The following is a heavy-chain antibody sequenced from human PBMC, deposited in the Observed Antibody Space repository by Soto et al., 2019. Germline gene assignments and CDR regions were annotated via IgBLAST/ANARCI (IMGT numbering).Heavy chain of an antibody. CDR2: IIPIFGTA. CDR3: ARDEAVGYSYGYYYYYGMDV. D-gene: IGHD5-18*01. V-gene: IGHV1-69*06. J-gene: IGHJ6*02. Sequence: SVKVSCKASGGTFSSYAISWVRQAPGQGLEWTGGIIPIFGTANYAQKFQGRVTITADKSTSTAYMELSSLRSEDTAVYYCARDEAVGYSYGYYYYYGMDVWGQGTTVTVSS. CDR1: GGTFSSYA.